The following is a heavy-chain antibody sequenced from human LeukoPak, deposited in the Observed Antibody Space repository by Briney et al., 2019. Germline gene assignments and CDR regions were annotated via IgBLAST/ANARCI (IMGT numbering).Heavy chain of an antibody. CDR1: GFIFSSYA. V-gene: IGHV3-23*01. Sequence: GGSLRLSCAAPGFIFSSYAMSWVRQAPGKGLGWVSTISGSGNTTYYADCVKGRFTISRDNTKNTLYLQMDSLRAEDTALYFCAKSNTTSWCSFDYWGQGTLVSVSS. CDR2: ISGSGNTT. D-gene: IGHD6-13*01. CDR3: AKSNTTSWCSFDY. J-gene: IGHJ4*02.